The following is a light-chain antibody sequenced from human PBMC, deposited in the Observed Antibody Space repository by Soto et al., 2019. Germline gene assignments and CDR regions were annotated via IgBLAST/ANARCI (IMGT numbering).Light chain of an antibody. CDR1: NIGSKH. Sequence: SYELTRPMSGSVALGQTARITCGGNNIGSKHVYWHQQKPGQAPVLVIYKDSKRPSGIPERFSGSNSGNTATLTISRAQAGDEADYYCQVWDSRLVVFGGGTKLTVL. CDR2: KDS. CDR3: QVWDSRLVV. J-gene: IGLJ2*01. V-gene: IGLV3-9*01.